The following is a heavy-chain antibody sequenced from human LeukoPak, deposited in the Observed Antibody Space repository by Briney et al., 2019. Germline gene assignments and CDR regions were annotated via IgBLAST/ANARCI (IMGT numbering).Heavy chain of an antibody. CDR1: GGSISSGGYY. CDR2: IYTSGST. V-gene: IGHV4-61*02. Sequence: PSETLSLTCTVSGGSISSGGYYWSWIRQPAGKGLEWIGRIYTSGSTNYSPSLKSRVTISVDTSKNQFSLKLSSVTAADTAVYYCARGRGIAAAGGAYYYGMDVWGQGTTVTVSS. D-gene: IGHD6-13*01. CDR3: ARGRGIAAAGGAYYYGMDV. J-gene: IGHJ6*02.